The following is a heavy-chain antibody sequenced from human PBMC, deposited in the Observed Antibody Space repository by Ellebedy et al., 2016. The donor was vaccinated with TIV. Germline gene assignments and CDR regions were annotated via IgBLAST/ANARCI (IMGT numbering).Heavy chain of an antibody. CDR1: GFTFSDYY. V-gene: IGHV3-11*01. CDR2: ISTTGYTI. J-gene: IGHJ4*02. CDR3: ARANRTGITGGFYFDY. D-gene: IGHD1-7*01. Sequence: PGGSLRLSCAASGFTFSDYYMSWIRQAPGKGLEWVSYISTTGYTIYYANSVKGRFTISRDNAENSLFLQMNSLRAEDTAVYYCARANRTGITGGFYFDYWGQGALVTVSS.